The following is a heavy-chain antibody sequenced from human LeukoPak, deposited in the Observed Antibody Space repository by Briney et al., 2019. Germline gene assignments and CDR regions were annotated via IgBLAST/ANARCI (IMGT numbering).Heavy chain of an antibody. CDR3: ARGLGGLWGNYAY. CDR1: GGSFSGYY. CDR2: INHSGST. V-gene: IGHV4-34*01. D-gene: IGHD1-7*01. J-gene: IGHJ4*02. Sequence: PSETLSLTCAVYGGSFSGYYWSWIRQPPGKGLEWIGEINHSGSTNYNPSLKSRVTISVDTSKNQFSLKLSSVTAADTAVYYCARGLGGLWGNYAYWGQGTLVTVSS.